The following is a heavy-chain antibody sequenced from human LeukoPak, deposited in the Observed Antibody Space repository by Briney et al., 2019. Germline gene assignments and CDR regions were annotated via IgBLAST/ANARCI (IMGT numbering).Heavy chain of an antibody. D-gene: IGHD5-18*01. CDR2: INSDGSIT. Sequence: GGSLRLSCAASGFTFSSHWMHWVRQAPGKGLVWVSRINSDGSITSYADSVRGRFTISRDNSKNTLYLQMNSLRAEDTAIYYCMAAAGYNYGQCWGQGTLVTVSS. V-gene: IGHV3-74*01. J-gene: IGHJ4*02. CDR1: GFTFSSHW. CDR3: MAAAGYNYGQC.